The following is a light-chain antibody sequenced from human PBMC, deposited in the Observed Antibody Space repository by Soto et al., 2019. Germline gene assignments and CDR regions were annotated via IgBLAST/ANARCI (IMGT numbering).Light chain of an antibody. Sequence: DIQMTQSPSSLSASVGDRVTSSCRASQIISSFLNWYQQKPGKAPKLLICLASSLQSGVPSRFSGSGSGTDFTLTISSLQPEHFATYYCQQSYTVPLTFGQGTKVDIK. CDR1: QIISSF. CDR2: LAS. J-gene: IGKJ1*01. CDR3: QQSYTVPLT. V-gene: IGKV1-39*01.